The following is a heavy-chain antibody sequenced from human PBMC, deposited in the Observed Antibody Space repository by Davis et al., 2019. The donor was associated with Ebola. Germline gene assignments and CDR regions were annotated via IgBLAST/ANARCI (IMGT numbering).Heavy chain of an antibody. J-gene: IGHJ4*02. V-gene: IGHV3-23*01. CDR1: GFAFRNNA. D-gene: IGHD6-19*01. CDR2: ISGSGART. Sequence: GGSLRLSCSASGFAFRNNAMNWVRQAPGKGLEWVSGISGSGARTFYANSVKGRFSIPRDNYKDTLYLEINSLIPEDTAVYHCAKDMRSAVPGTPDYWGPGTRVTVSS. CDR3: AKDMRSAVPGTPDY.